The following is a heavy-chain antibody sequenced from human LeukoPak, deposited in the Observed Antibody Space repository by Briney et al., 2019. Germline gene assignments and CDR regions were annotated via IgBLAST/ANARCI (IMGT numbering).Heavy chain of an antibody. Sequence: SETLSLTCSVSGASLSSSHWGWIRQSPGKGLEWLGYISDTGKTEYNPSLKSRGTLSLDTSKNQFSLRLTSVTAADTAFYYCVTGYYEPFDNWGQGTLVTVSS. D-gene: IGHD3-3*01. CDR1: GASLSSSH. J-gene: IGHJ4*02. CDR2: ISDTGKT. V-gene: IGHV4-59*01. CDR3: VTGYYEPFDN.